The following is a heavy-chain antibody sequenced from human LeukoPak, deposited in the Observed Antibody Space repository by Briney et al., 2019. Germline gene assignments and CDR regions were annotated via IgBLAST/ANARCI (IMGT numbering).Heavy chain of an antibody. J-gene: IGHJ4*02. V-gene: IGHV1-18*01. CDR1: GYTFTNYG. D-gene: IGHD6-19*01. CDR3: ARGVAGTEGLFEY. Sequence: ASVKVSCKASGYTFTNYGITWVRQAPGQGLEWMGWFSAYNGNTNYAQKLQDRVTMTTDTSTNTAYMELRSLRSDDTAVYFCARGVAGTEGLFEYWGREPWSPSPQ. CDR2: FSAYNGNT.